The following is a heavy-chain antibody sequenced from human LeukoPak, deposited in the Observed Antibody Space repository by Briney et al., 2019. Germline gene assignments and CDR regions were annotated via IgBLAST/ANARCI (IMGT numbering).Heavy chain of an antibody. D-gene: IGHD5-12*01. V-gene: IGHV1-2*02. CDR2: INPNSGGT. Sequence: ASVKVSCKASGYTFTGYYMHWVRQAPGQGLEWMGWINPNSGGTNYAQKFQGRVTMTRDTPISTAYMELSRLRSDDTAVYYCARDLSDSGYDGSIDYWGQGTLVTVSS. J-gene: IGHJ4*02. CDR3: ARDLSDSGYDGSIDY. CDR1: GYTFTGYY.